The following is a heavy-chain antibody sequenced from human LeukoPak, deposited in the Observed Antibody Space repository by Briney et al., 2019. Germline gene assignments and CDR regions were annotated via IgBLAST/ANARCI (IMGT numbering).Heavy chain of an antibody. CDR1: GFTFDDYG. J-gene: IGHJ4*02. D-gene: IGHD3-22*01. CDR2: INWNGGST. Sequence: GGSLRLSCAASGFTFDDYGMSWVRQAPGKGLEWVSGINWNGGSTGYADSVKGRFTTSRDNAKNSLYLQMNSLRAEDTALYYCARGGSGYYYFDYWGQGTLVTVSS. V-gene: IGHV3-20*04. CDR3: ARGGSGYYYFDY.